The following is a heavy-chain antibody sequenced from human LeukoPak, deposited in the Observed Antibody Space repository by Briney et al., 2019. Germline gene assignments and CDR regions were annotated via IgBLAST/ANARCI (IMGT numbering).Heavy chain of an antibody. V-gene: IGHV3-53*01. J-gene: IGHJ3*02. CDR1: GFSVSSKY. CDR2: IYTGGST. Sequence: GGSLRLSCAASGFSVSSKYMSWVRQAPGKGLEWVSLIYTGGSTHYTDSVKGRFTISRDNSENTLYLQMGSLRAEDTAMYYCARVPYIWGQGTMVTVSS. CDR3: ARVPYI.